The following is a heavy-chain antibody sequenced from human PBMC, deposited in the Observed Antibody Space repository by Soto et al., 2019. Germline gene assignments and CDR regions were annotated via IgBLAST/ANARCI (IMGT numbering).Heavy chain of an antibody. J-gene: IGHJ4*02. Sequence: EVQLVESGGGLVEPGGSLRLSCAASRFTFTNAWMSWVRQAPGKGLEWVGRIKNKADGGTTDYAAPVKGRFTISRDDLLNTLYLQMNSLKTEDTAVYYCTTDDPINKYWGQETLVTVSS. CDR3: TTDDPINKY. D-gene: IGHD6-6*01. CDR2: IKNKADGGTT. CDR1: RFTFTNAW. V-gene: IGHV3-15*01.